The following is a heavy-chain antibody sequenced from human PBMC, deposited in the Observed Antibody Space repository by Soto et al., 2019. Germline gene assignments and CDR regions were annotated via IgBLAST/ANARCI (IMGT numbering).Heavy chain of an antibody. V-gene: IGHV1-2*04. CDR2: INPNSGGT. J-gene: IGHJ3*02. CDR3: ARERIAAAGTGRVAYAFDI. Sequence: GASVKVSCEDSGYSLTGYYRHWVRQAPGQGLEWMGWINPNSGGTNYAQKFQGWVTMTRDTSISTAYMELSRLRSDDTAVYYCARERIAAAGTGRVAYAFDIWGQGTMVTVSS. D-gene: IGHD6-13*01. CDR1: GYSLTGYY.